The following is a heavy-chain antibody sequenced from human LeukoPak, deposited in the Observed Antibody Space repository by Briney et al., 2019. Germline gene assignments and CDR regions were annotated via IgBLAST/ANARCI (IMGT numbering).Heavy chain of an antibody. CDR2: INPNSGGT. D-gene: IGHD2-2*01. J-gene: IGHJ5*02. CDR3: ARAPFCSSVSCYRTNNWLDP. V-gene: IGHV1-2*02. Sequence: ASVKVSCKASGYTFTGYYMHWVRQAPGQGLEWMGWINPNSGGTNYAQRVQDRITMTTDTSTSTAYMELRSLRSDDTAVYYCARAPFCSSVSCYRTNNWLDPWGQGTLVTVSS. CDR1: GYTFTGYY.